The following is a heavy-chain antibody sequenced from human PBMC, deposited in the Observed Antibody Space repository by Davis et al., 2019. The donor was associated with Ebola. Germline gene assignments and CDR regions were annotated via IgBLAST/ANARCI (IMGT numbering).Heavy chain of an antibody. CDR3: ATDPYGGNPQSADY. CDR1: GFTFSSYS. V-gene: IGHV3-21*01. D-gene: IGHD3-16*01. Sequence: GESLKISCAASGFTFSSYSMNWVRQAPGKGLEWVSSISSSSSYTNYADSVKGRFTVSRDNAKNSVFLQMNSLRADDTAVYYCATDPYGGNPQSADYWGQGSLVTVSS. J-gene: IGHJ4*02. CDR2: ISSSSSYT.